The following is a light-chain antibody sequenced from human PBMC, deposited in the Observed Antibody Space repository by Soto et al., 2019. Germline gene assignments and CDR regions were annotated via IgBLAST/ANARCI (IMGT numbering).Light chain of an antibody. CDR1: SSNIGDNY. CDR2: DNN. J-gene: IGLJ3*02. Sequence: QSALTQPPSVSAAPGQKVAISCSGSSSNIGDNYVSWYQQLPGTAPKLLIYDNNKRPSGIPDRFSGSKSGTSATLGITGLQTGDEADYYCGTWDNSLSAVWVFGGGTKLTVL. CDR3: GTWDNSLSAVWV. V-gene: IGLV1-51*01.